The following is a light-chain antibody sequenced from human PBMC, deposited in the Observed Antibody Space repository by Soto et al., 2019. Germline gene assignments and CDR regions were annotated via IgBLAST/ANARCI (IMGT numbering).Light chain of an antibody. CDR2: DAS. CDR3: QQFNSYPLT. J-gene: IGKJ4*01. CDR1: QAINSA. V-gene: IGKV1-13*02. Sequence: GDKVTISCRASQAINSALAWCQQRPGKAPMVLIYDASILESGVPSRFSGSASGTDFTLTISSLQPEDFATYYCQQFNSYPLTFGGGTKVEIE.